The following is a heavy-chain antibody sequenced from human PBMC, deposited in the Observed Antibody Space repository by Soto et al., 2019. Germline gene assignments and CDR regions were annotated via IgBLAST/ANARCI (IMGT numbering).Heavy chain of an antibody. CDR3: ARDIDFWSGYGMDV. Sequence: QVQLVQSGAEVKKPGSSVKVSCTASGGTFSSYAISWVRQAPGQGLEWMGGIIPIFGTANYVQKFQGRVTISADESTSTAYMELSILRSEDTAVYYCARDIDFWSGYGMDVWGQGTTVTVSS. D-gene: IGHD3-3*01. CDR1: GGTFSSYA. V-gene: IGHV1-69*12. J-gene: IGHJ6*02. CDR2: IIPIFGTA.